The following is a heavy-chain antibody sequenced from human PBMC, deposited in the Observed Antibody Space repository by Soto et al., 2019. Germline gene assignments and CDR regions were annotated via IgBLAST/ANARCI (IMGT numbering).Heavy chain of an antibody. CDR1: GFTFSSYA. D-gene: IGHD7-27*01. CDR2: ISGSGGST. J-gene: IGHJ4*02. CDR3: AKGTNWGPKGEFGY. V-gene: IGHV3-23*01. Sequence: GGSLRLYCAASGFTFSSYAMRWVRQAPGKGLEWVSAISGSGGSTYYADSVKGRFTISRDNAKNTLYLQMNSLRAEDTAVYYCAKGTNWGPKGEFGYWGQGTLVTVSS.